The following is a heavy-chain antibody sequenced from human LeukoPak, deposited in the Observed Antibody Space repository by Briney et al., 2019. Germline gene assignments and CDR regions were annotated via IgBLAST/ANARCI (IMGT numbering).Heavy chain of an antibody. CDR3: ARAPSEIGGYYPEYFRH. D-gene: IGHD3-22*01. CDR2: IKSDGST. V-gene: IGHV3-74*01. Sequence: AGGSLRLSCVASGFTFSSYWMHWVRQAPGKGLVWVSRIKSDGSTNYADSVKGRFTISGDNAKNTVSLQMNSLRAEDTGVYFCARAPSEIGGYYPEYFRHWGQGTLVTVSS. J-gene: IGHJ1*01. CDR1: GFTFSSYW.